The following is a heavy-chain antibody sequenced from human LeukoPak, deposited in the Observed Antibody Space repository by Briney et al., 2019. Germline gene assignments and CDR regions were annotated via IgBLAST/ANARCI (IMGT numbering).Heavy chain of an antibody. CDR3: ARQGRGGNRNFDY. V-gene: IGHV4-39*01. Sequence: SETLSLTCTVSGGSISSSSYYWGWIRQPPGKGLEWIGSIYYSGSAYYNPYLKSRVTISVDTSKNQFSLKLSSVTAADTAVYYCARQGRGGNRNFDYWGQGTLVTVSS. D-gene: IGHD1-14*01. CDR2: IYYSGSA. CDR1: GGSISSSSYY. J-gene: IGHJ4*02.